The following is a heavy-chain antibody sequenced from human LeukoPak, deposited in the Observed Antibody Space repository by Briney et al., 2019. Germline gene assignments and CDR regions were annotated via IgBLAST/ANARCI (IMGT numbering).Heavy chain of an antibody. CDR3: AGAGPPNCGGDCYYDY. D-gene: IGHD2-21*01. Sequence: SQTLSLTCTVSGGSITIGSYYWSWIRQPAGKGLEWIGRIYTSGSTNYNPSLKSRVTISVDTSKNQFSLKLSSVTAADTAVYYCAGAGPPNCGGDCYYDYWGQGTLVTVSS. CDR1: GGSITIGSYY. V-gene: IGHV4-61*02. J-gene: IGHJ4*02. CDR2: IYTSGST.